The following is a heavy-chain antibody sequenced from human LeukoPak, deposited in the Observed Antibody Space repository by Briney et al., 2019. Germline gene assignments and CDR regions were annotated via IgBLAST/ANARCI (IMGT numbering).Heavy chain of an antibody. J-gene: IGHJ4*02. D-gene: IGHD2-21*02. CDR1: GITLSNYC. CDR2: ISGSGGGT. CDR3: VKARMPHCGTDCLES. Sequence: PGGSLRLSCAVSGITLSNYCMCWVRHAPGKGLEWVAGISGSGGGTNSADSVKGRFTISRDNSKNTVYLQMNSLRAEDTAVYYCVKARMPHCGTDCLESWGQGTLVTVSS. V-gene: IGHV3-23*01.